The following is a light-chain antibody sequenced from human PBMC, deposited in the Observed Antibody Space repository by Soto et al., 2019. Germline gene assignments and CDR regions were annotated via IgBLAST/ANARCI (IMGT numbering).Light chain of an antibody. CDR1: QSVSSY. CDR2: DAS. CDR3: QQRSNWGLT. Sequence: EIVLTQSPATLSLSPGERATLSCRASQSVSSYLACYQQNPGQAPRLLIYDASNRATGIPARFSGSGSGTDFTLTISSLGPEDFAVYYCQQRSNWGLTFGGGTKVEIK. V-gene: IGKV3-11*01. J-gene: IGKJ4*01.